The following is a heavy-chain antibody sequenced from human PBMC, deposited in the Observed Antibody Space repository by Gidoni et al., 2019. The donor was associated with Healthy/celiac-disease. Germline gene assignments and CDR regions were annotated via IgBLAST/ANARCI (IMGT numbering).Heavy chain of an antibody. CDR1: AFPFRSYS. CDR2: ISSSSSYI. J-gene: IGHJ5*02. CDR3: ARDPVMAAASGWWFDP. V-gene: IGHV3-21*01. D-gene: IGHD6-13*01. Sequence: EVQLVESGGGLVKPGGSLSLSCAASAFPFRSYSMNWVRQAPGKGLEWVSSISSSSSYIYYADSVKGRFTISRDNAKNSLYLQMNSLRAEDTAVYYCARDPVMAAASGWWFDPWGQGTLVTVSS.